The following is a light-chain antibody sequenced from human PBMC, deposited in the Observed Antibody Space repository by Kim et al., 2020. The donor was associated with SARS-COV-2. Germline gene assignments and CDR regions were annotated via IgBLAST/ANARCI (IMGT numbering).Light chain of an antibody. CDR3: MQGTHWTPYT. CDR2: KFA. V-gene: IGKV2-30*01. Sequence: SARSCQSVVLCDGNTYPICFQQMPGHAPRLLINKFANRDSWVPDRFSGSVSGTDFILKISSLEVADVGVYYCMQGTHWTPYTFGQGTKLEIK. J-gene: IGKJ2*01. CDR1: QSVVLCDGNTY.